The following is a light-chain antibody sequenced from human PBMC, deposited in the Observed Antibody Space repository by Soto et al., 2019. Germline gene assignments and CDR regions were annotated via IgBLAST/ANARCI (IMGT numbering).Light chain of an antibody. Sequence: DIQLTQSPSFLSASVGDRVTITCRASQGISSYLAWYQQKPGKAPKLLIYAASTLQSGVPSRFSGSGSGTEFTLTISSLQLEEFATYYCQQLNSYPLFTFGPGTKVDIK. CDR2: AAS. V-gene: IGKV1-9*01. CDR3: QQLNSYPLFT. CDR1: QGISSY. J-gene: IGKJ3*01.